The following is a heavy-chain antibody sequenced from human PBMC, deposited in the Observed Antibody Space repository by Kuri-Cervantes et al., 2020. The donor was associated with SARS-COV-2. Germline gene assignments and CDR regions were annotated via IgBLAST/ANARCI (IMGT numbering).Heavy chain of an antibody. CDR1: GFTFSGHW. D-gene: IGHD1-1*01. Sequence: ETLFLTCAASGFTFSGHWIHWVRQAPGKGLVWVSRINPDGSYTNNADSVKGRFTLSRDNAKNMLFLQMNSLRAEDTAVYYCVRDGDYWNFDYWGQGTLVTVSS. V-gene: IGHV3-74*01. J-gene: IGHJ4*02. CDR3: VRDGDYWNFDY. CDR2: INPDGSYT.